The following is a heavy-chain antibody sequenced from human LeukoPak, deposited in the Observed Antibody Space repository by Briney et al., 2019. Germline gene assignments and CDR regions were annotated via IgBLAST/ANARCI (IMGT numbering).Heavy chain of an antibody. CDR2: IYYSGST. D-gene: IGHD1-14*01. V-gene: IGHV4-30-4*01. J-gene: IGHJ4*02. CDR1: GGSISSGDYY. CDR3: ARAPLGTGLYYLDY. Sequence: SETLSLTCTVSGGSISSGDYYWSWIRQPPGKGLEWIGYIYYSGSTYYNPSLKSRVTISVDTSKNQFSLKLSSVTAADTAVYYCARAPLGTGLYYLDYWGQGTLVTVSS.